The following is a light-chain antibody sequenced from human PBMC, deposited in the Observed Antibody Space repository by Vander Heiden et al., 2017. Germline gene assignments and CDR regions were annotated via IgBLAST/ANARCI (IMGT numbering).Light chain of an antibody. CDR3: QQYGSSPLT. J-gene: IGKJ4*01. CDR1: QSVASNY. CDR2: GAS. Sequence: EIVLTQSAGTLSLSPGERGTLSCRASQSVASNYLAWFQQKPGQAPRLLIYGASSRATGIPDRFRGSGSGTDFTLTISRLEPEDFAVYFCQQYGSSPLTFGGGTKVEIK. V-gene: IGKV3-20*01.